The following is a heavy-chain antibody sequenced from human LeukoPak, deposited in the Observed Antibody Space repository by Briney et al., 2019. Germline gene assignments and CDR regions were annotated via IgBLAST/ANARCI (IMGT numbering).Heavy chain of an antibody. Sequence: SETLSLTCAVYGGSFSGYYWSWIRQPPGKGLEWIGEINHSGSTNYNPSLKSRVTISVDTSKNRFSLKLSSVTAADTAVYYCARQSGNGYSGYDFQAFDIWGQGTMVTVSS. D-gene: IGHD5-12*01. CDR2: INHSGST. V-gene: IGHV4-34*01. CDR1: GGSFSGYY. J-gene: IGHJ3*02. CDR3: ARQSGNGYSGYDFQAFDI.